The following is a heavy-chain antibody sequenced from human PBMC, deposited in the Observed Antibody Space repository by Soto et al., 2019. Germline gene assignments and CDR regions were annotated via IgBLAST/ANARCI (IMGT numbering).Heavy chain of an antibody. CDR1: GYSFTSYW. CDR2: IYPGDSDT. Sequence: PGESLKISCKGSGYSFTSYWIGWVRQMPGKGLEWMGIIYPGDSDTRYSPSFQGQVTISADKSISTAYLQWSSLRAEDTAVYYCARDPLIGDTDYGLDVWGQGTTVTVSS. V-gene: IGHV5-51*01. D-gene: IGHD2-21*01. CDR3: ARDPLIGDTDYGLDV. J-gene: IGHJ6*02.